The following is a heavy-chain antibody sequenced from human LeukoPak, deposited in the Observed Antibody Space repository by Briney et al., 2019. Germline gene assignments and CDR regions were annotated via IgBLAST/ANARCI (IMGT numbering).Heavy chain of an antibody. CDR2: IYFIGSGST. CDR1: GGSLNNYY. D-gene: IGHD6-13*01. CDR3: ARHKRAGLIAAARGYYFDY. V-gene: IGHV4-59*08. J-gene: IGHJ4*02. Sequence: PSETLSLTCTVSGGSLNNYYWSWIRQSPEKGLEWIGYIYFIGSGSTNYNPSLKSRVAISVDTSKNQFSLKLSSVTAADTAVYYCARHKRAGLIAAARGYYFDYWGQGTLVTVSS.